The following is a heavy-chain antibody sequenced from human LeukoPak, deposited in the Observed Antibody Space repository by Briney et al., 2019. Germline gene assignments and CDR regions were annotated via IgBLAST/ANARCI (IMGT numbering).Heavy chain of an antibody. V-gene: IGHV3-48*01. CDR1: EFTFSSFS. Sequence: GGSLRLSCAASEFTFSSFSMNWVRQAPGKGLEWVSYICSSSSTIYYADSVKGRFTISRDNAKNSLYLQMNSLRAEDTAVYYCARGPPGFLEWLFGDYWGQGTLVTVSS. D-gene: IGHD3-3*01. CDR3: ARGPPGFLEWLFGDY. CDR2: ICSSSSTI. J-gene: IGHJ4*02.